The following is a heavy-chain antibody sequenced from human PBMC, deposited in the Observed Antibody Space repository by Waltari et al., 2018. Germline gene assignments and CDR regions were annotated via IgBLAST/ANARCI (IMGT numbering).Heavy chain of an antibody. CDR2: IYYSGST. CDR1: GGSISSSSYY. J-gene: IGHJ5*02. CDR3: ARGAGYQFDP. V-gene: IGHV4-39*01. D-gene: IGHD2-15*01. Sequence: QLQLQESGPGLVKPSETLSLTCPVSGGSISSSSYYWGWIRQPPGKGLEWIGSIYYSGSTDYNPSLKSRVTISVDTSKNQFSLKLSSVTAADTAVYYCARGAGYQFDPWGQGTLVTVSS.